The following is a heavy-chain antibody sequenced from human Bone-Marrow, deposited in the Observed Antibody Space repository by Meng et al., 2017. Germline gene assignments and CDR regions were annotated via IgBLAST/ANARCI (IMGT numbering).Heavy chain of an antibody. Sequence: GSLRLSCTVSGGSISSSEYYWGWIRQPPGKGLERVGSIYYSGSTYYNPSLKSRVTISVDTSKNQFSLKLSSVTAADTAVYYCASSPGCSSTSCPAGYWGQGTLVTVSS. CDR3: ASSPGCSSTSCPAGY. CDR2: IYYSGST. J-gene: IGHJ4*02. D-gene: IGHD2-2*01. V-gene: IGHV4-39*07. CDR1: GGSISSSEYY.